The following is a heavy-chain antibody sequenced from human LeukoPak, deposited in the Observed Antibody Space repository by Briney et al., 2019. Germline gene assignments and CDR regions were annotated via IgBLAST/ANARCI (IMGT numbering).Heavy chain of an antibody. CDR2: IKSKTDGGTT. CDR1: GFTFSNAW. CDR3: TTRVRNYDFWSGYYYMDM. J-gene: IGHJ6*03. D-gene: IGHD3-3*01. Sequence: GGSLRLSCAASGFTFSNAWMSWVRQAPGKGLEWVGRIKSKTDGGTTDYAAPVKGRFTISRDDSKNTLYLQMNSLKTEDTAVYYCTTRVRNYDFWSGYYYMDMWGKGTTVTVSS. V-gene: IGHV3-15*01.